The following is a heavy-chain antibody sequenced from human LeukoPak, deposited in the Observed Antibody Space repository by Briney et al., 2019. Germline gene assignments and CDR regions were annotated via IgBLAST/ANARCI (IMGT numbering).Heavy chain of an antibody. CDR3: ARHVGTYFDY. CDR1: GGSIRSYY. CDR2: IYYSGST. J-gene: IGHJ4*02. Sequence: SETLSLTCTVSGGSIRSYYWSWIRQPPGKGLEWIGYIYYSGSTNYNPSLKSRVTISVDTSKNQFSLKLSSVTAADTAVYYCARHVGTYFDYWGQGTLVTASS. D-gene: IGHD3-10*01. V-gene: IGHV4-59*01.